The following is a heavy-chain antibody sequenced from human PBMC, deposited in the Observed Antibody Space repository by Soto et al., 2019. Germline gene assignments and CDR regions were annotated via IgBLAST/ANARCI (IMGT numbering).Heavy chain of an antibody. Sequence: GGSLRLSCAASGFTFSSYAMSWVRQAPGKGLEWVSDISGSGGSTYYADSVKGRFTISRDNSKNTLYLQMNSLRAEDTAVYYCPRDLDAYGDYRNNFDYWGQGTLVTVSS. CDR2: ISGSGGST. J-gene: IGHJ4*02. CDR3: PRDLDAYGDYRNNFDY. D-gene: IGHD4-17*01. V-gene: IGHV3-23*01. CDR1: GFTFSSYA.